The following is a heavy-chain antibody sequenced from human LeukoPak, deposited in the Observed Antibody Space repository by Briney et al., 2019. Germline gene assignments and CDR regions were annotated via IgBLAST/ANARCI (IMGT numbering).Heavy chain of an antibody. CDR2: IYHSGST. CDR1: GGSISSGGYY. Sequence: NPSETLSLTFTVSGGSISSGGYYWSWIRQPPGKGLEWIGYIYHSGSTYYNPSLKSRVTISVDRSKNQFSLKLSSVTAADTAVYYCARWGDIVVVPAAMTGEDAFDIWGQGTMVTVSS. V-gene: IGHV4-30-2*01. D-gene: IGHD2-2*01. CDR3: ARWGDIVVVPAAMTGEDAFDI. J-gene: IGHJ3*02.